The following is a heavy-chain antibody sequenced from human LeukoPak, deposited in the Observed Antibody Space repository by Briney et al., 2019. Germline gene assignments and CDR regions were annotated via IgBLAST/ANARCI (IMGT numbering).Heavy chain of an antibody. CDR1: GFTFSSYA. J-gene: IGHJ4*02. CDR3: AKDLSAGVTYPRVDY. Sequence: GGSLRLSCAASGFTFSSYAMTRVRQAPRKGLEWVSAISGSGSSTYYADSVKGRFTISRDNSKNTLYLQVSSLRAEDTAVYYCAKDLSAGVTYPRVDYWGQGTLVTVSS. V-gene: IGHV3-23*01. CDR2: ISGSGSST. D-gene: IGHD3-3*01.